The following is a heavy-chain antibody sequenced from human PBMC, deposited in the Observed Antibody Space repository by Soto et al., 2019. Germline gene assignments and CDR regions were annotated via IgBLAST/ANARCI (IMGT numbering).Heavy chain of an antibody. J-gene: IGHJ6*02. CDR2: IYRDGNT. CDR3: ARGTFAMDV. CDR1: TSGFGGSNY. V-gene: IGHV3-53*01. Sequence: GGSLRLSCAASTSGFGGSNYMTGVRQAPGKGLEWVSVIYRDGNTYYVDSVKGRFTISRDNSKNTLYLQMNSLRGEDTSVYYSARGTFAMDVWGQGTMVTVSS.